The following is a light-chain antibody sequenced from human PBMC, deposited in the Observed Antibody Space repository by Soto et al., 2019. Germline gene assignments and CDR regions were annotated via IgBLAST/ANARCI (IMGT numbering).Light chain of an antibody. CDR1: QSVSSSY. J-gene: IGKJ5*01. CDR3: QQRSNWPSIT. Sequence: EIVLTRSPATLSLWPLHIGARSSTPSQSVSSSYLAWYQQKPGQVPRLLIYDVSNRATGIPARFSGSGSGTDFTLTINSLEPEHFAVYYCQQRSNWPSITFGQGTRLEIK. V-gene: IGKV3-11*01. CDR2: DVS.